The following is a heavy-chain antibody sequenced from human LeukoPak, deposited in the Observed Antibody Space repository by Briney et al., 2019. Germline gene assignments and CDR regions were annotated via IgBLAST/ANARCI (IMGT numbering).Heavy chain of an antibody. V-gene: IGHV1-69*06. CDR3: ARTRSSSSSWYGQFDY. J-gene: IGHJ4*02. D-gene: IGHD6-13*01. CDR2: IIPIFGTA. CDR1: GGTFSSYA. Sequence: ASVKVSCKASGGTFSSYAISWVRQAPGQGLEWMGGIIPIFGTANYAQKFQGRVTITADKSTSTAYMELSSLRSEDTAVYYCARTRSSSSSWYGQFDYWGQGTLVTVSS.